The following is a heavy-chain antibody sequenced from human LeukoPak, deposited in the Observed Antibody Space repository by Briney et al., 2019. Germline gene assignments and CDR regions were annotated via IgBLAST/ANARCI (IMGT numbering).Heavy chain of an antibody. Sequence: GGSLRLSCAASGFTFSSYAMSWVSQAPGKGLEWVSAISGSGGSTYYADSVKGRFTISRDNSKNTLYLQMNSLRAEDTAVYYCAKAGRSTYSSGYRYWGQGTLVTVSS. J-gene: IGHJ4*02. D-gene: IGHD3-22*01. CDR3: AKAGRSTYSSGYRY. CDR1: GFTFSSYA. CDR2: ISGSGGST. V-gene: IGHV3-23*01.